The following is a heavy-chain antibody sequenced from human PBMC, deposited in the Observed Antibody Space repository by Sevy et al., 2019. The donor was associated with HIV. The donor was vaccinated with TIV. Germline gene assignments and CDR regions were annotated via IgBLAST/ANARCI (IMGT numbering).Heavy chain of an antibody. CDR1: GFTVSSNY. Sequence: GGSLRLSCAASGFTVSSNYMSWVRQAPGKGLEWVSVIYSGGSTYYADSVKGRFTISRDNCKNTLYLQMNSLRAEDTAVYYCAREAVYCTNGVCSHYGMDVWGQGTTVTVSS. CDR2: IYSGGST. J-gene: IGHJ6*02. V-gene: IGHV3-53*01. CDR3: AREAVYCTNGVCSHYGMDV. D-gene: IGHD2-8*01.